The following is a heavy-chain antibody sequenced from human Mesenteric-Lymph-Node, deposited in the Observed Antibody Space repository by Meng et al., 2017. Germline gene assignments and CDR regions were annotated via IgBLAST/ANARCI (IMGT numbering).Heavy chain of an antibody. CDR1: GYTFTSYD. Sequence: ASVKVSCKASGYTFTSYDINWVRQATGQGLEWMGWMNPNSGNTGYAQKFQGRVTITRNTSISTAYMELSSLRSEDTAVYYCARVSTNYYYYYGMDVWGQGTTVTVS. V-gene: IGHV1-8*03. J-gene: IGHJ6*02. CDR2: MNPNSGNT. CDR3: ARVSTNYYYYYGMDV.